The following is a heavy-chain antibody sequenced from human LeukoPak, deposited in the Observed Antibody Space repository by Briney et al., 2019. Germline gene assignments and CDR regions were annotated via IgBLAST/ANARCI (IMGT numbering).Heavy chain of an antibody. V-gene: IGHV4-38-2*02. J-gene: IGHJ4*02. D-gene: IGHD5-12*01. CDR1: GYSITSGYY. Sequence: SETLSLTCTVSGYSITSGYYWGWIRQPPGKGLEWIGSIYHSGSTYYNPSLKSRVTISVDTSKNQFSLKLSSVTATDTAVYYCARARSGYGGGEFDYWGLGTLVTVSS. CDR3: ARARSGYGGGEFDY. CDR2: IYHSGST.